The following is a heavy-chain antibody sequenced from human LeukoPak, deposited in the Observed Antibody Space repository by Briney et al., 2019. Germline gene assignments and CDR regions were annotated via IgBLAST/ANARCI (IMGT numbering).Heavy chain of an antibody. CDR3: ARDEAIFGVVTRNWFDP. D-gene: IGHD3-3*01. Sequence: SVKVSCKASGGTFSSYAISWVRQAPGQGLEWMVGIIPIFGTANYAQKFQGRVTITVDESTSTEYMELSSLRSEDTAVYYCARDEAIFGVVTRNWFDPWGQGTLVTVSS. J-gene: IGHJ5*02. CDR1: GGTFSSYA. CDR2: IIPIFGTA. V-gene: IGHV1-69*13.